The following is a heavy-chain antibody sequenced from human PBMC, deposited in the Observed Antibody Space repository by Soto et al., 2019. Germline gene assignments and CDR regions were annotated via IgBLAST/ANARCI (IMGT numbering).Heavy chain of an antibody. CDR1: GDTFSNFS. CDR3: ARGGTLIRGAPQVDWFDP. CDR2: IIPLFRLA. J-gene: IGHJ5*02. V-gene: IGHV1-69*17. D-gene: IGHD3-10*01. Sequence: QVQLVQSGAEVKRPGSSVKVSCRASGDTFSNFSVNWVRQAPGQGLEWMGGIIPLFRLADYAQKFQGRLTITADHSTSTTFMDLNSLTSEDTAFYYCARGGTLIRGAPQVDWFDPWGQGTLVIVSS.